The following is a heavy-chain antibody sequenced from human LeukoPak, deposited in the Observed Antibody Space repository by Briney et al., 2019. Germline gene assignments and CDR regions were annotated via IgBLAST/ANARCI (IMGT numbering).Heavy chain of an antibody. V-gene: IGHV3-23*01. CDR2: ISGSGGST. CDR3: AKTVSSSLVFWFDP. CDR1: GFTFSSYA. Sequence: PGGSLRLSCAASGFTFSSYAMSWVRQAPGKGLEWVSAISGSGGSTYYANSVKGRFTISRDNSKNTLYLQMNSLRAEDTAVYYCAKTVSSSLVFWFDPWGQGTLVTVSS. J-gene: IGHJ5*02. D-gene: IGHD6-6*01.